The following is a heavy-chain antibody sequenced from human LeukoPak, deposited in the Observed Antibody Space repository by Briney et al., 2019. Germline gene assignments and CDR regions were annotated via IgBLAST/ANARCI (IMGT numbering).Heavy chain of an antibody. CDR1: GDSISSSYW. J-gene: IGHJ6*03. V-gene: IGHV4-4*02. CDR2: IYHSGST. Sequence: SETLSLTCGVSGDSISSSYWWSWVRQTPGKGLEWIGEIYHSGSTYYNPSLKSRVTISVDTSKNQSSLKLSSVTAADTAVYYCARESSSSWYGDYYYYMDVWGKGTTVTIS. CDR3: ARESSSSWYGDYYYYMDV. D-gene: IGHD6-13*01.